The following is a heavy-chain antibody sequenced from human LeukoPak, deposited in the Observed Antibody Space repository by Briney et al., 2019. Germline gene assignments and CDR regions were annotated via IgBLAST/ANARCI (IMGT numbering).Heavy chain of an antibody. D-gene: IGHD3-10*01. CDR3: ARYWVRGVCGMDV. J-gene: IGHJ6*02. CDR1: GGSISSYY. CDR2: IYYSGST. Sequence: SETLSLTCTVSGGSISSYYWSWIRQPPGKGLEWIGYIYYSGSTNYSPSLKSRVTISVDTSKNQFSLKLSSVTAADTAVYYCARYWVRGVCGMDVWGQGTTVSVSS. V-gene: IGHV4-59*08.